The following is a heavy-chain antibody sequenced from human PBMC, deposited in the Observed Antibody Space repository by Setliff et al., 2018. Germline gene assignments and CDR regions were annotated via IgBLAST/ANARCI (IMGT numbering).Heavy chain of an antibody. CDR3: ARDYYDSSGHPPYYYYGMDV. CDR1: GGSFSGYY. CDR2: INHSGSS. V-gene: IGHV4-34*01. Sequence: PSETLSLTCAVYGGSFSGYYWSWLRQPPGKGLEWIGEINHSGSSNYNPSLKSRVTIALDTSKNQFSLKLSSVTAADTAVYYCARDYYDSSGHPPYYYYGMDVWGQGTTVTVSS. D-gene: IGHD3-22*01. J-gene: IGHJ6*02.